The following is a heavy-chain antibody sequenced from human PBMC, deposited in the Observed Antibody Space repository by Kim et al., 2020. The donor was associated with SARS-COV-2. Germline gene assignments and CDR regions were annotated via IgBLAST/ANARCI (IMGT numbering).Heavy chain of an antibody. Sequence: GGSLRLSCAASGFTFSNFWIHWVRQGPGTGLVYVSGISGDGNNNWYADSVKGRFTISRDNAKNTVYLQMNSLRAEDTAIYFCARDRRSTSADYYFDYWGQGFLVTVSS. CDR2: ISGDGNNN. V-gene: IGHV3-74*01. J-gene: IGHJ4*02. D-gene: IGHD1-26*01. CDR3: ARDRRSTSADYYFDY. CDR1: GFTFSNFW.